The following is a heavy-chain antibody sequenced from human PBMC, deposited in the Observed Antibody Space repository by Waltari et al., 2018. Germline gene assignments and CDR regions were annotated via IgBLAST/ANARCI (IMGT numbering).Heavy chain of an antibody. Sequence: QVQLQESGPGQVKPSETLSLPCPVSNGSITSFFWNWIRQSPEKGLEWIGYIYYTGSTDYNPSLKSRVTISVDTAKNQFSLRLNSVTAADTGVYYCARGRIHYTSNWFDPWGQGTLVTVSS. J-gene: IGHJ5*02. V-gene: IGHV4-59*01. CDR2: IYYTGST. CDR3: ARGRIHYTSNWFDP. CDR1: NGSITSFF. D-gene: IGHD3-10*01.